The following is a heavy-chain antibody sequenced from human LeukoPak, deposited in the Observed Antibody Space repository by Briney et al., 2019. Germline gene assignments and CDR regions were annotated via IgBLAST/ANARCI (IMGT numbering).Heavy chain of an antibody. V-gene: IGHV4-59*08. CDR3: ASAADVYNSFDY. CDR2: THYGGST. D-gene: IGHD1-1*01. CDR1: GGSISSYY. J-gene: IGHJ4*02. Sequence: IPSETLSLTCTVSGGSISSYYWSWIRQPPGKGLEWIGYTHYGGSTNYNPSLRSRVTISEDTSKNQFSLKLRSVTAADTAVYYCASAADVYNSFDYWGQGTLVTVSS.